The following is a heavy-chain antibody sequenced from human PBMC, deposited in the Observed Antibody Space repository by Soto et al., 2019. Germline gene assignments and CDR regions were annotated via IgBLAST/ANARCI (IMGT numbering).Heavy chain of an antibody. CDR2: IIPIFGTA. CDR1: GGTFSSYA. Sequence: SVKVSCKASGGTFSSYAISWVRQAPGQGLEWMGGIIPIFGTANYAQKFQGRVTITADESTSTAYMELSSLRSEDTAVYYCARDLYSSPIVVGIDIYYYYGMDVWGQGTTVTVSS. V-gene: IGHV1-69*13. J-gene: IGHJ6*02. D-gene: IGHD7-27*01. CDR3: ARDLYSSPIVVGIDIYYYYGMDV.